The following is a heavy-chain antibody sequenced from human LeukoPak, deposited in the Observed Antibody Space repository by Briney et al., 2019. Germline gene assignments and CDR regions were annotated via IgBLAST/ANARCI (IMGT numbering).Heavy chain of an antibody. D-gene: IGHD3-22*01. CDR3: ARGDSSGHDAFDN. CDR2: IKQDGSEK. V-gene: IGHV3-7*01. CDR1: GFTFSSYW. J-gene: IGHJ3*02. Sequence: PGGSLRLSCAASGFTFSSYWMSWVRQAPGKGLEWVANIKQDGSEKYYVDSVKGRFTISRDNAKNSLYLQMNSLRAEDTAVYYCARGDSSGHDAFDNWGQGTMVTVSS.